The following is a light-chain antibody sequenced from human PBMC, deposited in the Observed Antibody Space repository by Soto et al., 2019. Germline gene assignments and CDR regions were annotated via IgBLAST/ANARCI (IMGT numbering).Light chain of an antibody. Sequence: DIQMTQSPSTLSGSVGDRVTIXXRASQTISSWLAWYQQKPGKAPKXVIYKASTLKSGVPSRFSGSGSGTEFTLTISSLQPDDFATYYCQHYTSYSEAFGQGTNVDIK. J-gene: IGKJ1*01. V-gene: IGKV1-5*03. CDR1: QTISSW. CDR3: QHYTSYSEA. CDR2: KAS.